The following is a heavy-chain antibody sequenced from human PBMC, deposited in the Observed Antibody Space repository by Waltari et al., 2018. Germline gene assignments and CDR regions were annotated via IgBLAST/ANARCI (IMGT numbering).Heavy chain of an antibody. J-gene: IGHJ5*02. Sequence: QVQPQQWGAGLLKPSETLSLTCAVYVGSFSGYYWSWIRQPPGKGLEWIGEINHSGSTNYNPSLKSRVTISVDTSKNQFSLKLSSVTAADTAVYYCARGFLSPTYYDFWSGYFGIDPWGQGTLVTVSS. CDR1: VGSFSGYY. CDR2: INHSGST. V-gene: IGHV4-34*01. D-gene: IGHD3-3*01. CDR3: ARGFLSPTYYDFWSGYFGIDP.